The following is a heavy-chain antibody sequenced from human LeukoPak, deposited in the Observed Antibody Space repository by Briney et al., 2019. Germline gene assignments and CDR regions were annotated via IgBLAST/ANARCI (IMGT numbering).Heavy chain of an antibody. J-gene: IGHJ6*02. CDR2: IRYDGSNK. CDR3: AKDDIVVVPAALGTYYYYGMDV. Sequence: TGGSLRLSCAASGFSFSDYYMSWIRQAPGKGLEWVAFIRYDGSNKYYADSVKGRFTISRDNSKNTLYLQMNSLRAEDTAVYYCAKDDIVVVPAALGTYYYYGMDVWGQGTTVTVSS. D-gene: IGHD2-2*01. CDR1: GFSFSDYY. V-gene: IGHV3-30*02.